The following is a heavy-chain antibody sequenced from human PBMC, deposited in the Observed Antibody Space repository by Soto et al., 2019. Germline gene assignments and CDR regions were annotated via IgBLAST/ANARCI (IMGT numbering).Heavy chain of an antibody. D-gene: IGHD3-22*01. CDR2: ISYDGSNK. CDR1: GFTFSSYG. Sequence: GGSLRLSCAASGFTFSSYGMHWVRRAPGKGLEWVAVISYDGSNKYYADSVKGRFTISRDNSKNTLYLQMNSLRAEDTAVYYCAKDRNYYDSSGYYGYWGQGTLVTVSS. V-gene: IGHV3-30*18. J-gene: IGHJ4*02. CDR3: AKDRNYYDSSGYYGY.